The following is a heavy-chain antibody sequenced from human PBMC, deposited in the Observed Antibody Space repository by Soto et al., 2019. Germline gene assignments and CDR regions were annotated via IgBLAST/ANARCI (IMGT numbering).Heavy chain of an antibody. Sequence: SCEASGFTFHNYAMHWVRQAPGKGLEWVAAISWNSGNTYYGDSFKGRFIVSRDDSNNTLFLHLSGLRLEDTAMYYCARDPRVIGPRGDSFDIWGQGTKVTVSS. CDR3: ARDPRVIGPRGDSFDI. D-gene: IGHD3-10*01. CDR2: ISWNSGNT. V-gene: IGHV3-23*01. J-gene: IGHJ3*02. CDR1: GFTFHNYA.